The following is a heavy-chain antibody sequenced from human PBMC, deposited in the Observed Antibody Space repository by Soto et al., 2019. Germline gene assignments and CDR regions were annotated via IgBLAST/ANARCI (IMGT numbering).Heavy chain of an antibody. Sequence: SETLSLTCTVSGGSISSYYWSWIRQPPGKGLEWIGYIYYSGSTNYNPPLKSRVTISVDTSKNQFSLKLSSVTAADTAVYYCARDRDEAIFGVVTSYGMDVWGQGTTVTVSS. CDR1: GGSISSYY. J-gene: IGHJ6*02. CDR3: ARDRDEAIFGVVTSYGMDV. V-gene: IGHV4-59*01. CDR2: IYYSGST. D-gene: IGHD3-3*01.